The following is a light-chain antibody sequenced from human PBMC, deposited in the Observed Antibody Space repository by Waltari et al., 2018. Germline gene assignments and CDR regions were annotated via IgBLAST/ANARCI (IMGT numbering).Light chain of an antibody. V-gene: IGKV3-15*01. CDR2: GAS. Sequence: DIVMTQSQATLSLSPGDRATLSCRARQYVSSNLAWYQQKPGQAPRRLIYGASIRATGIPGRFSGSGSGTEFTLSISCLQSEDFALYYCQQYNAWPRTFGQGTKVEIK. J-gene: IGKJ1*01. CDR3: QQYNAWPRT. CDR1: QYVSSN.